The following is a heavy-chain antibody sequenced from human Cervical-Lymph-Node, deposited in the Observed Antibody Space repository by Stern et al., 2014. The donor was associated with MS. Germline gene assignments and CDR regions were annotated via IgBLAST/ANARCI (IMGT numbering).Heavy chain of an antibody. Sequence: VQLVESGGGVVQPGRSLRLACVVSGFDFSKYGMHWVRQAPGKGLEWVAVISYDGINKYYGGSVKGRFTISRDNSKNLVYLQMNSLRAEDTAVYYCVKERAVIEVLTTYRRRYALDVWGQGTTVAVSS. V-gene: IGHV3-30*18. CDR2: ISYDGINK. J-gene: IGHJ6*02. D-gene: IGHD4/OR15-4a*01. CDR1: GFDFSKYG. CDR3: VKERAVIEVLTTYRRRYALDV.